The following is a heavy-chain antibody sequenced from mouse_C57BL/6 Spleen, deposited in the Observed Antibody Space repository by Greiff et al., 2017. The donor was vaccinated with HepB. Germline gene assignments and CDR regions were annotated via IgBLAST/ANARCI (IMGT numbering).Heavy chain of an antibody. CDR2: ISDGGSYT. CDR3: ARDGYSTFDY. J-gene: IGHJ4*01. V-gene: IGHV5-4*01. Sequence: EVKVVESGGGLVKPGGSLKLSCAASGFTFSSYAMSWVRQTPEKRLEWVATISDGGSYTYYPDNVKGRFTISRDNAKNNLYLQMSHLKSEDTAMYYCARDGYSTFDYWGQGTSVTVSS. D-gene: IGHD2-3*01. CDR1: GFTFSSYA.